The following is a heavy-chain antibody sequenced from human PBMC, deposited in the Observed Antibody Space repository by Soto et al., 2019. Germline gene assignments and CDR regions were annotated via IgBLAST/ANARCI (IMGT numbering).Heavy chain of an antibody. Sequence: QVQLVESGGGVVQPGRSLRLSCAASGFTFSSYAMHWVRQAPGKGLEWVAVISYDGSNKYYADSVKGRFTISRDNSKNTLYLQMNSLRAEDTAVYYCASGNSSSWGGYYYYYGMDVWGQGTTVTVSS. J-gene: IGHJ6*02. CDR1: GFTFSSYA. CDR3: ASGNSSSWGGYYYYYGMDV. D-gene: IGHD6-6*01. V-gene: IGHV3-30-3*01. CDR2: ISYDGSNK.